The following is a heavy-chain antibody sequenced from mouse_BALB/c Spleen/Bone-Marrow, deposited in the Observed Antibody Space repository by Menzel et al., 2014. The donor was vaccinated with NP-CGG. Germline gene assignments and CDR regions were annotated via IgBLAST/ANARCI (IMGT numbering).Heavy chain of an antibody. D-gene: IGHD2-3*01. V-gene: IGHV14-3*02. J-gene: IGHJ3*01. CDR3: ANDWFAY. CDR1: GFNIKDTY. Sequence: VHVKQSGAELVKPGASVKLSCTASGFNIKDTYMHWVKQRPEQGLEWIGRIDPANGNTKYDPKFQGKATITADTSSNTAHLHLSSQTSEDTAVYYCANDWFAYWGQGTLVTVSA. CDR2: IDPANGNT.